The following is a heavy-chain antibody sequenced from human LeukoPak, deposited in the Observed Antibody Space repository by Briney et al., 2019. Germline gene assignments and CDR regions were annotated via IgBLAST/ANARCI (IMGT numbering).Heavy chain of an antibody. CDR3: ARTNSRSSNYYYGMDV. V-gene: IGHV3-33*01. CDR1: ELTFSSYG. J-gene: IGHJ6*02. CDR2: IWYDGSNS. Sequence: GRSLRLSCAASELTFSSYGMHWVRQAPGKGLEWLAVIWYDGSNSYYADSVKGQFTISRDNSKNTLYLQMNSLRAEDTAVYYCARTNSRSSNYYYGMDVWGQGTTVTVSS. D-gene: IGHD6-6*01.